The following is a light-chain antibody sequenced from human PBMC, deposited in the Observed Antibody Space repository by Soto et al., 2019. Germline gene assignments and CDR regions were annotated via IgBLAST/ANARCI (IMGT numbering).Light chain of an antibody. CDR3: QQRTAWPMT. J-gene: IGKJ5*01. V-gene: IGKV3-11*01. CDR1: QSVSSY. Sequence: EIVLTQSPATLSLSPGERATLSCRASQSVSSYFAWYQQRPGQAPRLLIYGASNRATGIPARFSGSGSGTDFTLTISSLEAEDFAVYYCQQRTAWPMTFGQGTRLEIK. CDR2: GAS.